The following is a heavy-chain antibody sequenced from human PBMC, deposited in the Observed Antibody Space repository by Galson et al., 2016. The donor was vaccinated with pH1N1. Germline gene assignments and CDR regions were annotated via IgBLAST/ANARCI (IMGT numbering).Heavy chain of an antibody. Sequence: QSGAEVKKPGESLKISCKGSGYIFSTFWIGWVRQMPGKGLEWMGIVYPGDSDTRYNPSFKGQVTISVDKSISTAYLQWSSLKAPDSAIYFCARHQSSSDDYFFYNMDVWGQGTTVTVSS. CDR3: ARHQSSSDDYFFYNMDV. J-gene: IGHJ6*02. CDR1: GYIFSTFW. CDR2: VYPGDSDT. D-gene: IGHD6-6*01. V-gene: IGHV5-51*01.